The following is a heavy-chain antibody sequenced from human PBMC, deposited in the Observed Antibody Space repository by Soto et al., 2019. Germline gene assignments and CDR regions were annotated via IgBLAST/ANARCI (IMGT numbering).Heavy chain of an antibody. CDR3: ARVGSSSDSWFDP. D-gene: IGHD6-6*01. CDR1: GFTLSDYA. CDR2: ISYDGTNK. J-gene: IGHJ5*02. Sequence: GGSLRLSCAASGFTLSDYAMYWVRQAPGKGLEWMAVISYDGTNKYYADSVKGRFTISISRDNSKNTLYLQMNSLRVEDTAVYFCARVGSSSDSWFDPWGQGTLVTVSS. V-gene: IGHV3-30-3*01.